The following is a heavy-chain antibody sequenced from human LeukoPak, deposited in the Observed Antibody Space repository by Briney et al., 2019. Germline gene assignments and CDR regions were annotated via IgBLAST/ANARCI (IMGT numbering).Heavy chain of an antibody. J-gene: IGHJ4*02. CDR1: GGSISSHY. CDR2: IYHSGST. D-gene: IGHD3-3*01. CDR3: ARVASEGVDY. Sequence: PSETLSLTCTVSGGSISSHYWSWIRQPPGKGLEWIGYIYHSGSTNYNPSLKSRVTISVDTSKNQFSLKLSSVTAADTAVYYCARVASEGVDYWGQGTLVTVSS. V-gene: IGHV4-59*11.